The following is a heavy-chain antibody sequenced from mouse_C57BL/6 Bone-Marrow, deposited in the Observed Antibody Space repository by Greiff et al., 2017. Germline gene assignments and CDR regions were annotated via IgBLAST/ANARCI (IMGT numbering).Heavy chain of an antibody. CDR3: ARPYYSNYWYFDV. V-gene: IGHV1-55*01. CDR1: GYTFTSYW. Sequence: QVQLQQPGAELVKPGASVKMSCKASGYTFTSYWITWVQQRPGQGLEWIGDIYPGSGSTNYNEKVKSKATLTVDTSASTAYMQLSSLRSEDSAVYYCARPYYSNYWYFDVWGTGTTVTVSS. J-gene: IGHJ1*03. D-gene: IGHD2-5*01. CDR2: IYPGSGST.